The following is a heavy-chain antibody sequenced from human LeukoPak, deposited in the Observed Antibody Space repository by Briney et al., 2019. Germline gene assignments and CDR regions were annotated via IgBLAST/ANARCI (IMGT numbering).Heavy chain of an antibody. V-gene: IGHV3-53*01. CDR3: ARGATYYYGSGSYYRPYYFDY. CDR1: GFTVSSNY. D-gene: IGHD3-10*01. Sequence: GGSLRLSCAASGFTVSSNYMSWVRQARGRGLEWVSVIYSGGSTYYADSVKGRFTISRDNSKNTLYLQMNSLRAEDTAVYYCARGATYYYGSGSYYRPYYFDYWGQGTLVTVSS. J-gene: IGHJ4*02. CDR2: IYSGGST.